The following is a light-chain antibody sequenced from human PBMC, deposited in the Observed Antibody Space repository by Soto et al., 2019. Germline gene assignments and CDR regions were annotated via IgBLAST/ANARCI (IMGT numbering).Light chain of an antibody. CDR1: SSDVSDYNF. V-gene: IGLV2-11*01. Sequence: QSALTQPRSVSGSPGQSVTISCTGASSDVSDYNFVSWYQQYAGKAPKVIIYGVDKRSSGVPDRFSGSKSGNTASLTISGLQTEDEAEYFCCSYTGTYTVLFGGGTKLTVL. J-gene: IGLJ3*02. CDR2: GVD. CDR3: CSYTGTYTVL.